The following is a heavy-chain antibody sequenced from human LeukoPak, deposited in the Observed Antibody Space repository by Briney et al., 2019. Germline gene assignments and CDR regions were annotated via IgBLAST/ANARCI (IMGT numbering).Heavy chain of an antibody. CDR3: AADSDSRVRLGELSSDLEAFDI. Sequence: ASVKVSCKVSGYTLTDLSVHWVRQTPGKGLEWMGGFDPEDGETIYAQKFQGRVTMTEDTSTDTAYMELSSLRSEDTAVYYCAADSDSRVRLGELSSDLEAFDIWGQGTLVTVSS. CDR2: FDPEDGET. CDR1: GYTLTDLS. J-gene: IGHJ3*02. V-gene: IGHV1-24*01. D-gene: IGHD3-16*02.